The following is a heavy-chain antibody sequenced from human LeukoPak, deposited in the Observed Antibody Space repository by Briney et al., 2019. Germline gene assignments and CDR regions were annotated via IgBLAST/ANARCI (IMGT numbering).Heavy chain of an antibody. CDR3: ARGPGVTTPYYFDY. J-gene: IGHJ4*02. V-gene: IGHV4-59*12. CDR2: IYYSGST. D-gene: IGHD4-17*01. Sequence: SETLSLTCTVSGGSISSYYWSWIRQPPGKGLEWIGYIYYSGSTNYNPSLKSRVTISVDTSKNQFSLKLSSVTAADTAVYYCARGPGVTTPYYFDYWGQGTLVTVSS. CDR1: GGSISSYY.